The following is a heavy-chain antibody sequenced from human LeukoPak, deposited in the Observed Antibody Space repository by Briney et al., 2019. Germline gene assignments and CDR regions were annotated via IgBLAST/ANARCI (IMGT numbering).Heavy chain of an antibody. CDR3: ARAHIGNDLFIDY. D-gene: IGHD2-21*01. CDR2: IYYSGST. J-gene: IGHJ4*02. Sequence: SETLSLTCTVSGGSVSSGSYYWSWIRQPPGKRLEWIGYIYYSGSTNYNPSLKSRVTISIDTSKNQFSLKLSSVTTADTAVYYCARAHIGNDLFIDYWGQGTLVTVSP. CDR1: GGSVSSGSYY. V-gene: IGHV4-61*01.